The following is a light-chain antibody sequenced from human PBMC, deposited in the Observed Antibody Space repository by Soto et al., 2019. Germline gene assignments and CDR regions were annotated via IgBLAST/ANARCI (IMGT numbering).Light chain of an antibody. Sequence: DIQMTQSPSTLSASVGDRVTITCRASQSISSWLAWYQQKPGKAPKLLIYKASSLESGVPSRFSGSGSGTEFTLTISILQPDDFATYYCQQYNSYLTCGQGTKVEIK. CDR3: QQYNSYLT. CDR1: QSISSW. V-gene: IGKV1-5*03. J-gene: IGKJ1*01. CDR2: KAS.